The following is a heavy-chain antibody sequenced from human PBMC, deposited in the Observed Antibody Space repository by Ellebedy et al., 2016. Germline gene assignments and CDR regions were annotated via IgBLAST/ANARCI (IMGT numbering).Heavy chain of an antibody. CDR1: GFTFSSYS. CDR2: ISYDGSNK. V-gene: IGHV3-30*18. Sequence: GESLKISCAASGFTFSSYSMHWVRQAPGKGLEWVAVISYDGSNKYYADSVKGRFTISRDNSKNTLYLQMNSLRAEDTAVYYCAKGSGSPRDYYYMDVWGKGTTVTVSS. CDR3: AKGSGSPRDYYYMDV. D-gene: IGHD6-25*01. J-gene: IGHJ6*03.